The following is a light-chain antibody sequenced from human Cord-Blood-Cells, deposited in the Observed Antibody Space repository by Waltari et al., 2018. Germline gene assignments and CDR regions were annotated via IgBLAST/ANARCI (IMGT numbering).Light chain of an antibody. CDR3: QQHNNWPPVT. J-gene: IGKJ5*01. V-gene: IGKV3-15*01. Sequence: EIVVTQSPATLSVPPGERGTLACRASQRGSSNFPWYQQKPGQAPRRLIYGASTRATGIPARCSGSGSGREFTRTISSLQSEDVAVYYCQQHNNWPPVTFGQGTRLEI. CDR2: GAS. CDR1: QRGSSN.